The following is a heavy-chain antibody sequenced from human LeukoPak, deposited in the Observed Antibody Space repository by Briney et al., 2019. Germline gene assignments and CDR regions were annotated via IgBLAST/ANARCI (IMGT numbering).Heavy chain of an antibody. Sequence: GESLRLSCAVSGFTFNIYDMYWVRQAPGKGLEWVAFIRYDGGSEYYADSVKGRFTISRDNSKNTLYLQMNSLRPEDTAVYYCTKLASVSTDYWGQGTLVTVSS. D-gene: IGHD4-11*01. J-gene: IGHJ4*02. CDR2: IRYDGGSE. CDR3: TKLASVSTDY. CDR1: GFTFNIYD. V-gene: IGHV3-30*02.